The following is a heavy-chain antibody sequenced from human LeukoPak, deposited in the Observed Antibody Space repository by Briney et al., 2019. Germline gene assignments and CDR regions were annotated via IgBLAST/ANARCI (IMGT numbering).Heavy chain of an antibody. CDR3: ATRRFGELTY. D-gene: IGHD3-10*01. CDR1: GFTFSSYG. V-gene: IGHV3-66*01. J-gene: IGHJ4*02. CDR2: LYHGGST. Sequence: GGSLRLSCAASGFTFSSYGMSWVRQAPGKGLEWVSILYHGGSTYYADSVKGRFSISRDTSKNTLYLQMNSPRVEDTAVYYCATRRFGELTYWGQGTLVTVSS.